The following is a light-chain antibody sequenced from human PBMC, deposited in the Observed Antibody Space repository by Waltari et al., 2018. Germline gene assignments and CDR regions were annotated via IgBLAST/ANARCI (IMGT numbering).Light chain of an antibody. V-gene: IGLV6-57*04. CDR1: SGRIASYY. Sequence: NFMLTQPHSVSESPGKTVTISCTRSSGRIASYYVQWYQQRPGSAPTTVIYDDDLRPSGVPDRFSGSIDSSSNSASLTISGLKTEDEADYYCQSYDDTTNQVFGGGTKLTVL. CDR3: QSYDDTTNQV. J-gene: IGLJ2*01. CDR2: DDD.